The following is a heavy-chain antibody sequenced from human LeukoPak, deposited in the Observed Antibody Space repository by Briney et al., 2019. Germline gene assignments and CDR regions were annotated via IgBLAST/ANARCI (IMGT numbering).Heavy chain of an antibody. J-gene: IGHJ4*02. V-gene: IGHV3-30*18. Sequence: GGSLRLSCAASGFTFSSYGMHWVRQAPGKGLEWVAVISYDGSNKYYADSVKGRFTISRDNPKNTLYLQMNSLRAEDTAVYYCAKDRRSSTRLDYWGQGTLVTVSS. CDR2: ISYDGSNK. CDR3: AKDRRSSTRLDY. CDR1: GFTFSSYG.